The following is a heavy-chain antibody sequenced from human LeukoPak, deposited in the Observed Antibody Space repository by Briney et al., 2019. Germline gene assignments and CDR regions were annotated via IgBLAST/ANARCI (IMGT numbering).Heavy chain of an antibody. CDR2: ISWNSGSI. Sequence: PGRSLRLSCAASGFTFDDYAMHWVRQAPGKGLEWVSGISWNSGSIGYADSVKGRFTISRDNAKNSLYLQMNSLRAEDTAVYYCAKDPTEKPSYFDYWGQGTLVTVSS. CDR1: GFTFDDYA. V-gene: IGHV3-9*01. J-gene: IGHJ4*02. CDR3: AKDPTEKPSYFDY.